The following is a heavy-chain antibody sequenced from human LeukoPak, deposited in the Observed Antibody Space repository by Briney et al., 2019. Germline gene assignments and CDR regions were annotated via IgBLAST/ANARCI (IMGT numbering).Heavy chain of an antibody. V-gene: IGHV3-30*03. CDR1: GFSFSVHG. CDR2: VANDGSRT. J-gene: IGHJ4*02. Sequence: QPGGSLRLSCATSGFSFSVHGMHWVRQAPGKGLEWVAGVANDGSRTHYADSVKGRFTISRDNSKNTLSLQMNSLGAQDTAVYYCARDRDSYRLDYWGQGTLVTASS. CDR3: ARDRDSYRLDY. D-gene: IGHD3-16*02.